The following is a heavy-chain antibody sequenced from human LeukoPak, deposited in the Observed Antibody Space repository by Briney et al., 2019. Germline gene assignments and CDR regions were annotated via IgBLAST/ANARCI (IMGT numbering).Heavy chain of an antibody. CDR3: ARDSVWELPTL. D-gene: IGHD1-26*01. Sequence: NASETLSLTCTVSGGSISSGGYYWSWIRQPPGKGLEWIGYIYHSGSTYYNPSLKSRVTISVDRSKNQFSLKLSSVTAADTAVYYCARDSVWELPTLWGQGTLVTVSS. CDR1: GGSISSGGYY. CDR2: IYHSGST. J-gene: IGHJ4*02. V-gene: IGHV4-30-2*01.